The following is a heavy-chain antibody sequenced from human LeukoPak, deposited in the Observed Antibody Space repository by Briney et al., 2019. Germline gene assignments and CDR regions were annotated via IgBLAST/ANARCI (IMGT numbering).Heavy chain of an antibody. Sequence: PGGSLSLSCAASGFTFSSYEMNWVRQAPGKGLEWVSYISSSGSTIYYADSVKGRFTISRDNAKNSLYLQMNSLRAEDTAAYYCARGNDYVWGSYRYFDYRGQGTLVTVSS. CDR1: GFTFSSYE. D-gene: IGHD3-16*02. V-gene: IGHV3-48*03. CDR2: ISSSGSTI. J-gene: IGHJ4*02. CDR3: ARGNDYVWGSYRYFDY.